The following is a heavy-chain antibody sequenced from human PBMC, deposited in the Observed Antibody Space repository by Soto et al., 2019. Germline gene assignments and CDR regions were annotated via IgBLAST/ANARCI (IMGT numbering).Heavy chain of an antibody. V-gene: IGHV3-7*05. D-gene: IGHD3-9*01. CDR2: IRQDGGEK. CDR1: GFALSAYW. Sequence: HPGGSLRLSCTASGFALSAYWMTWVRQTPGKRLEWVAYIRQDGGEKYYVDSVRGRFTISRDNAKNSLYLQTNSLRADDTAVYYCARSNHYYDILTGYIHFDYWGQGTLVTVSS. J-gene: IGHJ4*02. CDR3: ARSNHYYDILTGYIHFDY.